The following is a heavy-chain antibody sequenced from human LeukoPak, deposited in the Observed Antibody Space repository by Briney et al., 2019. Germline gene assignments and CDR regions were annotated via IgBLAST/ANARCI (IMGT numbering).Heavy chain of an antibody. CDR1: GFTFSSIA. J-gene: IGHJ4*02. Sequence: GGSLRLSCAASGFTFSSIAMSWVRQAPDKGLEWASSISSSSNYIYYADSVKGRFTISRDNAKNSLYLQMNSLRAEDTAVYYCARESPEWRYFDYWGQGTLVTVSS. D-gene: IGHD2-8*01. CDR3: ARESPEWRYFDY. V-gene: IGHV3-21*01. CDR2: ISSSSNYI.